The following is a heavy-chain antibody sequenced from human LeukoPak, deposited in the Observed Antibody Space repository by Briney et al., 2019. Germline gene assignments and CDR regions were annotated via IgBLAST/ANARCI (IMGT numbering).Heavy chain of an antibody. Sequence: GASVKVSCKASGGTFSSYAISWVRQAPGQGLEWMGGIIPIFGTANYAQKFQGRVTITTDESTSTAYMELSSLRSEDTAVYYCARGPDYDSSWYYFDYWGQGTLVTVSS. CDR1: GGTFSSYA. V-gene: IGHV1-69*05. CDR3: ARGPDYDSSWYYFDY. CDR2: IIPIFGTA. J-gene: IGHJ4*02. D-gene: IGHD3-22*01.